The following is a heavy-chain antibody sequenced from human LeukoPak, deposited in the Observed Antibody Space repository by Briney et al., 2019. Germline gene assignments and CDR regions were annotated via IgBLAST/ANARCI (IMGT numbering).Heavy chain of an antibody. CDR2: IKEDGTEE. D-gene: IGHD2-21*01. V-gene: IGHV3-7*01. Sequence: GGSLRLSCAAAGFTFTNYEMTWVRQAPGKGLEWVANIKEDGTEEYYVDSVKGRFTISRDNAKNSLSLQMKSLRPEGTAVYYCARGDRRFEYWGQGALVTVSS. CDR1: GFTFTNYE. CDR3: ARGDRRFEY. J-gene: IGHJ4*02.